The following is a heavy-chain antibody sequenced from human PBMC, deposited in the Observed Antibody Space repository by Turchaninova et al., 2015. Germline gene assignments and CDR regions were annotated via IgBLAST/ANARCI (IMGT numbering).Heavy chain of an antibody. D-gene: IGHD3-16*01. CDR3: ARDIRSWIGGFDY. CDR1: GFTFSSYG. CDR2: IWYDGSNK. Sequence: QVQLVESGGGVVQPGRSLRLSCAASGFTFSSYGMHWVRQAPGKGLAWVVVIWYDGSNKYYADSVKGRFTTSRENSKNTLYLQMNSLRAEDTAVYYCARDIRSWIGGFDYWGQGTLVTVSS. V-gene: IGHV3-33*01. J-gene: IGHJ4*02.